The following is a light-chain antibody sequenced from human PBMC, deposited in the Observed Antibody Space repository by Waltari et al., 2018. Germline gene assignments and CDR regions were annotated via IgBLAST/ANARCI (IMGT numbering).Light chain of an antibody. Sequence: EIVLTQSPGTMSLSPGERATLSCRARESVGSNSLAWFQHTPGQAPRPLMSCAATRATGVTDRFSGSGSGTDFTLTITRLEPEDFAVYYCHQYGTSPWTFGRGTKLEI. CDR2: CAA. V-gene: IGKV3-20*01. CDR1: ESVGSNS. CDR3: HQYGTSPWT. J-gene: IGKJ2*01.